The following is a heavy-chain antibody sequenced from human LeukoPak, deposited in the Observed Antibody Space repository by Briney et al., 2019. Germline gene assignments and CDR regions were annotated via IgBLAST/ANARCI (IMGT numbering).Heavy chain of an antibody. V-gene: IGHV3-21*01. CDR3: ARVSITMIVVNGIDY. J-gene: IGHJ4*02. CDR2: ISSGSSYI. D-gene: IGHD3-22*01. CDR1: GLTSRGYT. Sequence: GGSLRPSFTASGLTSRGYTMTWVGQAPGKGLKWVSSISSGSSYIYYADSVKGRLTISRDNAKNSLYLQMNSLRAEDTAVYYCARVSITMIVVNGIDYWGQGTLVTVSS.